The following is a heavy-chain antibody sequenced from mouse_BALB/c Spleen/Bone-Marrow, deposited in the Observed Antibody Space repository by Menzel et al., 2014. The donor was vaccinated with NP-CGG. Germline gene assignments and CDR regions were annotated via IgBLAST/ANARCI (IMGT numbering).Heavy chain of an antibody. J-gene: IGHJ3*01. CDR1: GFSLTSYG. CDR3: ARQDYYGSFAY. CDR2: IWSDGST. D-gene: IGHD1-2*01. Sequence: VMLVESGPDLVSPSQSLSITCTVSGFSLTSYGVHWVRQPPGKGLEWLGVIWSDGSTTYNSALKSRLSISKDISKSQVFLKMNSLQTDDTAMYYCARQDYYGSFAYWGQGTLVTVSA. V-gene: IGHV2-6-2*01.